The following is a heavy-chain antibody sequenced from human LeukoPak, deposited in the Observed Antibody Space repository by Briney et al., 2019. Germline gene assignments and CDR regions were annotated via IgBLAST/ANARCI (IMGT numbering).Heavy chain of an antibody. D-gene: IGHD3-10*01. Sequence: SETLSLTCTVSGGSVSSGSYYWSWIRQPPGKGLEWIGYIYYSGSTNYNPSLKSRVTISADTSKNQVSLTLSSVTAADTAVYYCARHPELYFFDYWGQGTLVTVSS. J-gene: IGHJ4*02. CDR3: ARHPELYFFDY. V-gene: IGHV4-61*01. CDR2: IYYSGST. CDR1: GGSVSSGSYY.